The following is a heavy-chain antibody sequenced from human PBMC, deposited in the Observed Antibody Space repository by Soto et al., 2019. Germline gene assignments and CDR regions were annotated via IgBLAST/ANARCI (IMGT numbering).Heavy chain of an antibody. CDR1: GFTFSSYG. V-gene: IGHV3-30*18. J-gene: IGHJ4*02. D-gene: IGHD3-22*01. CDR2: ISYDGSNK. CDR3: AKAQLHYYDSSGYDY. Sequence: LRLSCAASGFTFSSYGMHWVRQAPGKGLESVAVISYDGSNKYYVDSVKGRFTISRDNSKNTLYLQMNSLRAEDTAVYYCAKAQLHYYDSSGYDYWGQGTLVTVSS.